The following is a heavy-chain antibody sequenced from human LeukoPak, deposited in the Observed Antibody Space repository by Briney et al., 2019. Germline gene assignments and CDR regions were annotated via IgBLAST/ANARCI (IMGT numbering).Heavy chain of an antibody. Sequence: ASVKVSCKASGYTFTSYDINWVRQATGQGLEWMGWMNPNSGNTGYAQKFQGRVAMTRDTSISTAYMELSRLRSDDTAVYYCAREYVWIAAAGTTYYYGMDVWGQGTTVTVSS. J-gene: IGHJ6*02. D-gene: IGHD6-13*01. CDR2: MNPNSGNT. V-gene: IGHV1-8*01. CDR3: AREYVWIAAAGTTYYYGMDV. CDR1: GYTFTSYD.